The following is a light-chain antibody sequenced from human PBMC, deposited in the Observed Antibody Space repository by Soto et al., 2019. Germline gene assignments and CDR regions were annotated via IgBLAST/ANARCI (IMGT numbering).Light chain of an antibody. CDR2: GAS. CDR3: QQCVISPYT. CDR1: QSVSSSH. V-gene: IGKV3-20*01. Sequence: EVVLTQSPGTLSLSPGERVTLSCRASQSVSSSHLGWFQQKPGQAPRLLLYGASSRATGIPDRFSGSGSGTNFTLTISRLEPEDFAVYYCQQCVISPYTFGQGTKLEIK. J-gene: IGKJ2*01.